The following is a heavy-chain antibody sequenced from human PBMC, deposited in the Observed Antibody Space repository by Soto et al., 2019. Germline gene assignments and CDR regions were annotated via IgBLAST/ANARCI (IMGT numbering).Heavy chain of an antibody. Sequence: QLQLQESGPGLVKPSQTLSLTCAVSGGSISSGGYSWSWVRQPPGKGLEWIGYIYHSGSTYYNPSLKSRVAISVDRSKNQFSLKLSSVTAADTAVYYCAAWAGLPRYYWGQGTLVTVSS. CDR1: GGSISSGGYS. CDR3: AAWAGLPRYY. V-gene: IGHV4-30-2*01. D-gene: IGHD5-12*01. CDR2: IYHSGST. J-gene: IGHJ4*02.